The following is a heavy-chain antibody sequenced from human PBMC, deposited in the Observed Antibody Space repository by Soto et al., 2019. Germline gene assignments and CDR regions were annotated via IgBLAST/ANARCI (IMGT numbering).Heavy chain of an antibody. D-gene: IGHD3-10*01. CDR1: GFSLSNARMG. CDR3: ARHYYGSGSTKLDY. V-gene: IGHV2-26*01. J-gene: IGHJ4*02. Sequence: QVTLKESGPVLVKPTETLTLTCTVSGFSLSNARMGVSWIRQPPGKALEWLAHIFSNDEKSYSTSLKTRLTISKDTPKSQVVLTMTNMDPVDTATYYCARHYYGSGSTKLDYWGQGTLVTVSS. CDR2: IFSNDEK.